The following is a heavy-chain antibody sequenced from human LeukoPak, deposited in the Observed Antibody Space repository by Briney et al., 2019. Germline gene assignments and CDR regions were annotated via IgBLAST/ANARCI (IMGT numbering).Heavy chain of an antibody. CDR3: ARDYYGSGSYTLGDYYYGMDV. Sequence: SGGSLRLSCAASGFTFSSYAMHSVRQAPGKGLEWVAVISYDGSNKYYADSVKGRFTISRDNSKNTLYLQMNSLRAEDTAVYYCARDYYGSGSYTLGDYYYGMDVWGQGTTVTVSS. CDR2: ISYDGSNK. J-gene: IGHJ6*02. CDR1: GFTFSSYA. V-gene: IGHV3-30-3*01. D-gene: IGHD3-10*01.